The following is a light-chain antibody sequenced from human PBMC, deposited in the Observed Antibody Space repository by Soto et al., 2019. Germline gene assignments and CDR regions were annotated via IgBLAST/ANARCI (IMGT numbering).Light chain of an antibody. CDR1: SSDVGGYNY. J-gene: IGLJ1*01. CDR3: CSHAASYTYV. CDR2: DVS. Sequence: QSAVTQPRSVSGSPGQSVTISCTGTSSDVGGYNYVSWYQQRPGKAPKLMIYDVSRRPSGVPGRFSGSKSGNTASLTISGLQAEDEAEYFCCSHAASYTYVFGPGTKVTVL. V-gene: IGLV2-11*01.